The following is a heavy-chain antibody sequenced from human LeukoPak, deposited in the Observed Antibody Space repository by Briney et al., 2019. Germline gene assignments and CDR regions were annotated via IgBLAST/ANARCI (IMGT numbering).Heavy chain of an antibody. CDR3: TRDLPATISLGDDY. V-gene: IGHV3-21*01. Sequence: PGGSLRLSCAASGFTFSTYTMNWVRQAPGKGLEWVSSISSSSSYIYYADSVKGRFTISRDNTKNSVYLLMDSLTVEDTALYFCTRDLPATISLGDDYWGPGILVTVSS. CDR1: GFTFSTYT. CDR2: ISSSSSYI. D-gene: IGHD5-12*01. J-gene: IGHJ4*02.